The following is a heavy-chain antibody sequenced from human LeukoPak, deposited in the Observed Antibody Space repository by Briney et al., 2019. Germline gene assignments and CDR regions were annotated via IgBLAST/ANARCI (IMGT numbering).Heavy chain of an antibody. Sequence: ASVKVSCKASGYTFTGYYMHWVRQAPGQGLEWMGIINPSGGSTSYAQKFQGRVTMTRDTSTSTVYMELSSLRSEDTAVYYCARDPEISNSGRYYFDYWGQGTLVTVPS. CDR3: ARDPEISNSGRYYFDY. V-gene: IGHV1-46*01. D-gene: IGHD1-26*01. J-gene: IGHJ4*02. CDR2: INPSGGST. CDR1: GYTFTGYY.